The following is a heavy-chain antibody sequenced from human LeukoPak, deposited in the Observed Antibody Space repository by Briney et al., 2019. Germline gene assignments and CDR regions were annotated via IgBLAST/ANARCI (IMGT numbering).Heavy chain of an antibody. J-gene: IGHJ4*02. CDR2: IKYDGTYT. CDR3: TRDEAATVATYRFDF. CDR1: GFDFRNYY. D-gene: IGHD4-23*01. V-gene: IGHV3-7*01. Sequence: GGSVRLSCEASGFDFRNYYMSWVRQAPGKGLEWLANIKYDGTYTNYKDSVKGRLTLSRDNAKNSVYLQMNSLRAEDTAVYYCTRDEAATVATYRFDFWGRGTLVTVSS.